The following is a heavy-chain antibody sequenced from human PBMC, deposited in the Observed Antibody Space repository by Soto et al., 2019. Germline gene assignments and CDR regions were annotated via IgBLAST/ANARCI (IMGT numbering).Heavy chain of an antibody. D-gene: IGHD7-27*01. Sequence: GGSLRLSCAASGFTFSNAWMSWVRQAPGKGLEWVGRIKSKTDGGTTDYAAPVKGRFTISRDDSKNTLYLQMNSLKTEDTAVYYCTTDANWGIYFDYWGQGTLVTVSS. J-gene: IGHJ4*02. CDR3: TTDANWGIYFDY. CDR2: IKSKTDGGTT. V-gene: IGHV3-15*01. CDR1: GFTFSNAW.